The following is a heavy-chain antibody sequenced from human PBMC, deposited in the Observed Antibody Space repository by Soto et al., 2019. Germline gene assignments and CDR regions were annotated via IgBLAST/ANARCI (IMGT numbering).Heavy chain of an antibody. Sequence: PGGSLRLSCAASGFTFSSYGMHWVRQAPGKGLEWVAVISYDGSNKNYADSVKGRFTISRDNSKNTLYLQMNRLRAEDTAVYYCARGYDFWSGYYYPYGMDVWGQGTTVTVSS. CDR1: GFTFSSYG. CDR2: ISYDGSNK. J-gene: IGHJ6*02. D-gene: IGHD3-3*01. CDR3: ARGYDFWSGYYYPYGMDV. V-gene: IGHV3-30*19.